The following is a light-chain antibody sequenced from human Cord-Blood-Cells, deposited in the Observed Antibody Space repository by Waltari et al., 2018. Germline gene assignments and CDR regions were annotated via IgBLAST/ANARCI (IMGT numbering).Light chain of an antibody. CDR1: SSDVGSYNL. CDR3: CSYAGSSYVG. V-gene: IGLV2-23*01. Sequence: QSALTQPASVSGSPGQSITISCTGTSSDVGSYNLVSWYQQHPGKAPKHMVYEGSKRPSGVPNRCSGAKSGNTASLTSSGRQAEDEADYYCCSYAGSSYVGFGGGNKLTVL. J-gene: IGLJ2*01. CDR2: EGS.